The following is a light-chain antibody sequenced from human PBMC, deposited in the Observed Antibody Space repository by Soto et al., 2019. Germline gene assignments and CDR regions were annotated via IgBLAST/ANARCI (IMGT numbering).Light chain of an antibody. CDR3: QQRSNWPPLT. CDR2: DAS. CDR1: QRVSNY. J-gene: IGKJ5*01. Sequence: EIVLTQSPASLSLSPGERDTLSCRASQRVSNYLAWYQQKPGQAPRLLIYDASNRATGIPARFSGSGSGTDFTLTISSLEPEDFAVYYCQQRSNWPPLTFGQGTRLEIK. V-gene: IGKV3-11*01.